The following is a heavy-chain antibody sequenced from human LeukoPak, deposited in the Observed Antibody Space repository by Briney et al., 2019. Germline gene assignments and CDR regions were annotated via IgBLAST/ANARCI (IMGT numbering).Heavy chain of an antibody. CDR2: ISGSVGTT. CDR1: GFTFTTYA. CDR3: AREGIRYDVARKLRHFDY. D-gene: IGHD3-3*01. J-gene: IGHJ4*02. V-gene: IGHV3-23*01. Sequence: GGSLRLSCAASGFTFTTYAMSWVRQAPGKGLEWVSTISGSVGTTYYADSVRGRFTISRDNSKNTLYLQMNSLRAEDTAVYYCAREGIRYDVARKLRHFDYWGQGTLVTVSS.